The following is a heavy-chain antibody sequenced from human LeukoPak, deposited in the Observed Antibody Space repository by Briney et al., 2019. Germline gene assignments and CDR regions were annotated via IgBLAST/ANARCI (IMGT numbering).Heavy chain of an antibody. CDR2: ISGSGGTT. Sequence: PGGSLRLSCAASGFKFSNYAMSWVRQAPGKGLEWVSSISGSGGTTYYADSVKGRFTISRDNSKNTLDLQVNSLRAEDTAVYYCAKDAYYDSSGYSVLITYFDHWGQGTLVTVSS. J-gene: IGHJ4*02. CDR1: GFKFSNYA. V-gene: IGHV3-23*01. D-gene: IGHD3-22*01. CDR3: AKDAYYDSSGYSVLITYFDH.